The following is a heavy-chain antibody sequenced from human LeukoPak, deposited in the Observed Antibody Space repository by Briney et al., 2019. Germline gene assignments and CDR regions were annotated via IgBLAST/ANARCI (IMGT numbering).Heavy chain of an antibody. CDR2: IYTSGST. D-gene: IGHD1-1*01. V-gene: IGHV4-61*02. CDR3: AGEVPDDAFDI. Sequence: SETLSLTCTVSGGSISSGSYYWSWIRQPAGKGLEWIGRIYTSGSTNYNPSLKSRVTISVDTSKNQFSLKLSSVTAADTAVYYCAGEVPDDAFDIWGQGTMVTVSS. J-gene: IGHJ3*02. CDR1: GGSISSGSYY.